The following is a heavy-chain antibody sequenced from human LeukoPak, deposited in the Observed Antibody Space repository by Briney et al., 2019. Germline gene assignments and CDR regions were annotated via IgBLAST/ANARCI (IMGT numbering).Heavy chain of an antibody. Sequence: PSETLSLTCTVSGGSISSYYWSWIRQPPGKGLEWIGYIYTSGSTNYNPSLKSRVTMSVDTSKNQFSLKLSSVTAGDTAVYYCARGGYYYYYMDVWGKGTTVTVSS. CDR2: IYTSGST. CDR1: GGSISSYY. V-gene: IGHV4-4*09. J-gene: IGHJ6*03. D-gene: IGHD2-15*01. CDR3: ARGGYYYYYMDV.